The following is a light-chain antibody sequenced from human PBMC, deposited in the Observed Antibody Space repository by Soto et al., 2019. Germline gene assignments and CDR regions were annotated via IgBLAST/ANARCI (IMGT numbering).Light chain of an antibody. CDR2: GAS. V-gene: IGKV3-20*01. CDR3: QQYGSSFWT. CDR1: QGVSSSY. Sequence: IVLTQSPGTLSLSPGERATLSWRASQGVSSSYLAWYKQKPGQAPRLLIYGASSRATFIPDRFSCSGSVTEFTLTISRLEPEDFEVYYCQQYGSSFWTFGQGTKVDI. J-gene: IGKJ1*01.